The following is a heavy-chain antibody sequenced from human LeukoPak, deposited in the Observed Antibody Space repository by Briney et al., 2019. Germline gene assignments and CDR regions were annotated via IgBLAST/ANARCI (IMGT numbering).Heavy chain of an antibody. CDR3: AREQWLDY. D-gene: IGHD6-19*01. CDR1: GFAFTNYW. V-gene: IGHV3-7*01. J-gene: IGHJ4*02. Sequence: GGSLRLSCAASGFAFTNYWMSWVRQAPGKGLELVANIKQDRSEKYYVDSVKGRFTISRDNAKNSLYLQMNSLRAEDTAVYYCAREQWLDYWGQGTLVTVSS. CDR2: IKQDRSEK.